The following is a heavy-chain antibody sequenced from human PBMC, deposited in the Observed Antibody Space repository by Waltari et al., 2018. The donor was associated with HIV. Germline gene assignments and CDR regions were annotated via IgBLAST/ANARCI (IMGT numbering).Heavy chain of an antibody. CDR1: CFFFTTYS. D-gene: IGHD6-6*01. V-gene: IGHV3-21*02. CDR3: ARDSRGSTWSLNWFDP. Sequence: VQLVESGGGPGKPEESLRLLCVQSCFFFTTYSLNWVRQAPGKGPEWVSSISSSGNFKHYADSVKGRFTISRDNAENSLYLQMNGLRAEDTAIYYCARDSRGSTWSLNWFDPWGQGTLVTVSS. CDR2: ISSSGNFK. J-gene: IGHJ5*02.